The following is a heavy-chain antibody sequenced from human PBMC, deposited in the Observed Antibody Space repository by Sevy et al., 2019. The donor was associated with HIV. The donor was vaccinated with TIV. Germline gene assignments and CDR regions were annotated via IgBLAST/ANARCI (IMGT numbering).Heavy chain of an antibody. J-gene: IGHJ6*02. D-gene: IGHD1-26*01. V-gene: IGHV1-69*13. Sequence: ASVKVSCKASGGTFSSYAISWVRQAPGQELEWMGGIIPIFGTANYAQKFQGRVTITADESTSTAYMELSSLRSEDTAVYYCARVPEGGSYYYYGMDVWGQGTTVTVSS. CDR2: IIPIFGTA. CDR1: GGTFSSYA. CDR3: ARVPEGGSYYYYGMDV.